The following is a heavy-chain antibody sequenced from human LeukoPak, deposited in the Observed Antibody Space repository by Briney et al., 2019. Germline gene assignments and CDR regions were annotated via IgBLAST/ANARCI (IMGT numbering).Heavy chain of an antibody. CDR3: AKDVGLRYFFDY. CDR2: IWYDGSKK. J-gene: IGHJ4*02. CDR1: GFTFNSYG. D-gene: IGHD4-17*01. Sequence: PGGSLRLSCAASGFTFNSYGMHWVRQAPGKGLEWVALIWYDGSKKDYAGSVKGRFTISRDSSKNTLFLQMNSLRAEDTAAYYCAKDVGLRYFFDYWGQGTLVTVS. V-gene: IGHV3-33*06.